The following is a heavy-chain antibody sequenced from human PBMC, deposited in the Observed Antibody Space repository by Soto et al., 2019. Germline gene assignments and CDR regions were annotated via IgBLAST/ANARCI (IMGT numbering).Heavy chain of an antibody. CDR2: IYPGDSDT. CDR1: GDPFMASW. D-gene: IGHD4-17*01. Sequence: DVQLVQSGAELKKPGESLKISCKVSGDPFMASWIGWVRQMPGKGLECMGIIYPGDSDTRYSPSFQGQVTMSVDRSIATAYLQWSSLRASDTAIYYCVRQGDYGIVTWGLGTQVSVSS. V-gene: IGHV5-51*01. CDR3: VRQGDYGIVT. J-gene: IGHJ4*02.